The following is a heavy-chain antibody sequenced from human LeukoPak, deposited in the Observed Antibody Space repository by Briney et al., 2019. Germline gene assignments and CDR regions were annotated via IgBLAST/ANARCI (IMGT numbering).Heavy chain of an antibody. CDR3: ARSRITGYSSSWSILDAFDI. V-gene: IGHV5-51*01. CDR2: IYPGDSDT. J-gene: IGHJ3*02. CDR1: GYSFTSYW. D-gene: IGHD6-13*01. Sequence: GESLKISCKGSGYSFTSYWIGWVRRMPGKGLEWMGIIYPGDSDTRYSPSFQGQVTISADKSISTAYLQWSSLKASDTAMYYCARSRITGYSSSWSILDAFDIWGQGTMVTVSS.